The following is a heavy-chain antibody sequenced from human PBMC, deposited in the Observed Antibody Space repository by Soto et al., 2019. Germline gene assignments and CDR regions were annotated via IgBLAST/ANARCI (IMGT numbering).Heavy chain of an antibody. V-gene: IGHV3-7*03. CDR2: IKQDGSEK. CDR1: GFTFSSYW. Sequence: EVQLVESGGGLVQPGGSLRLSCAASGFTFSSYWMSWVHQAPGKGLEWVANIKQDGSEKYYVDSVKGRFTISRDNAKNSLYLQMNSLRAEDTAVYYCARVTAHKRITMVRGVMWFDPWGQGTLVTVSS. J-gene: IGHJ5*02. CDR3: ARVTAHKRITMVRGVMWFDP. D-gene: IGHD3-10*01.